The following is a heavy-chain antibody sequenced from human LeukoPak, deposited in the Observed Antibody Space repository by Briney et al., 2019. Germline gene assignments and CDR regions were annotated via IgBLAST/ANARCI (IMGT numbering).Heavy chain of an antibody. CDR3: ARRFGDGGMDV. V-gene: IGHV4-38-2*02. J-gene: IGHJ6*02. CDR1: GYSISSGYY. CDR2: IYHSGRT. D-gene: IGHD3-10*01. Sequence: SETLSLTCTVSGYSISSGYYWGWLRQPPGKGLEWIGSIYHSGRTYYNASLKSRVTISVDTSKNQFSLKLSSVTATDTAVYYCARRFGDGGMDVWGQGTTVTVSS.